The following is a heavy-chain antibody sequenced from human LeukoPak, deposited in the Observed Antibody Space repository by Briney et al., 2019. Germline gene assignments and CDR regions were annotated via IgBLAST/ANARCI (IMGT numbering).Heavy chain of an antibody. CDR2: IYYSGST. CDR3: ARGSVNYCSSTSCSGAFDI. Sequence: PSETLSLTCTVSGGSISSYYWNWIRQPPGKGLEWIGYIYYSGSTNYNPSLKSRVTISVDTSKNQFSLKLSSVTAADTAVYYCARGSVNYCSSTSCSGAFDIWGQGTMVTVSS. CDR1: GGSISSYY. D-gene: IGHD2-2*01. V-gene: IGHV4-59*12. J-gene: IGHJ3*02.